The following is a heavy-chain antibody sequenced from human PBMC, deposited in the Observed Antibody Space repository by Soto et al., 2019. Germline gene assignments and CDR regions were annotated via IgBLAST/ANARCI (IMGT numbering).Heavy chain of an antibody. D-gene: IGHD1-7*01. Sequence: GGSLRLSCAASGFTFSSYSMNWVRQAPGKGLEWVSSISSSSSYIYYADSVKGRFTISRDNAKNSLYLQMNSLRAEDTAVYYCARGDNWNYFSLFLTSWGQGTLVTVSS. CDR2: ISSSSSYI. CDR1: GFTFSSYS. J-gene: IGHJ5*02. V-gene: IGHV3-21*01. CDR3: ARGDNWNYFSLFLTS.